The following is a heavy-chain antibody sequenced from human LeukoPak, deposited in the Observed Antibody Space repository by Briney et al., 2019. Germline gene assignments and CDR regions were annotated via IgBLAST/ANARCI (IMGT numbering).Heavy chain of an antibody. D-gene: IGHD4-23*01. CDR3: ARDNYGGNLDY. CDR2: IYTGGST. V-gene: IGHV3-53*01. CDR1: GFTVSSTY. J-gene: IGHJ4*02. Sequence: GGSLRLSCAASGFTVSSTYMSWVRQASGKGLEWVSVIYTGGSTYYADSVKGRFTISRDNPKNTQYLQLNNLRAEDTAVYYCARDNYGGNLDYWGQGTLVTVSS.